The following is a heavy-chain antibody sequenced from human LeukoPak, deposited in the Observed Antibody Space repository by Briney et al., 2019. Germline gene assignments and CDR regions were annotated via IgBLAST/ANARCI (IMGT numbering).Heavy chain of an antibody. CDR1: GFTFSNFW. D-gene: IGHD6-19*01. Sequence: QAGGSLRLSCAASGFTFSNFWMTWVRQAPGKGLEWVAIIKQDGSQKYYVDSVKGRFTISRDNARNSLYLQMNSLRDEDTAVYWAVAGTTYWGQGTLVTVSS. J-gene: IGHJ4*02. CDR2: IKQDGSQK. V-gene: IGHV3-7*05. CDR3: VAGTTY.